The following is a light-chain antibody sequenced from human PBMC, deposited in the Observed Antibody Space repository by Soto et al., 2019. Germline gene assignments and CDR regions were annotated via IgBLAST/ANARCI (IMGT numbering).Light chain of an antibody. CDR3: QQYNNWPPEIT. V-gene: IGKV3-15*01. Sequence: EIVMTQSPATLSVSPGERATLSCRASQSVSSNLAWYQQKPGQAPRLLSYGASTRATGIPARFSGSGSGTEFTLTLSSLQSEDFAVYYCQQYNNWPPEITFGGGTKVEIK. J-gene: IGKJ4*01. CDR1: QSVSSN. CDR2: GAS.